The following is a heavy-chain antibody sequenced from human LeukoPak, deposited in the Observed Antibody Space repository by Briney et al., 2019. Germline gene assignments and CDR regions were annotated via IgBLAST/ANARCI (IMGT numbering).Heavy chain of an antibody. CDR1: GFAFGDYG. V-gene: IGHV3-49*03. CDR3: TRDWWRLGFDY. D-gene: IGHD2-21*02. J-gene: IGHJ4*02. Sequence: GGSLRLSCTAFGFAFGDYGLSWFRQAPGKGLEWIGFIRSKKVFGGAIEYAASVKGRFTFSRDDSKSIAYLQMNDLRTDDTAVYYCTRDWWRLGFDYWGQGTLVTVSS. CDR2: IRSKKVFGGAI.